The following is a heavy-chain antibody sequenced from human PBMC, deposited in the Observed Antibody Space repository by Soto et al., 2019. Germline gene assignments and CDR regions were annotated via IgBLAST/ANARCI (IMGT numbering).Heavy chain of an antibody. CDR2: IYYSGST. CDR1: GGSISSGGYY. V-gene: IGHV4-31*03. J-gene: IGHJ1*01. D-gene: IGHD2-21*02. Sequence: SETLSLTCTVSGGSISSGGYYWSWIRQHPGKGLEWIGYIYYSGSTYYNPSLKRRVTISVDTARNQFSLKLSSVNAADTAVYYCARAKYCGGDCKYFQHWGQGTLVTVSS. CDR3: ARAKYCGGDCKYFQH.